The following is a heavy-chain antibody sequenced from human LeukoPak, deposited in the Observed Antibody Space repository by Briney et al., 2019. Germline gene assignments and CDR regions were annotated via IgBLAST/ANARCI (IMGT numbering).Heavy chain of an antibody. CDR3: ARESGKFDY. J-gene: IGHJ4*02. CDR2: ISGDGVST. V-gene: IGHV3-43*02. CDR1: GLPIADFA. Sequence: GGSLRLSCVASGLPIADFAMHWVRKAPGKGLEWVSLISGDGVSTFYADSVKGRFSISRDNSKNSLSLEMNSLRTEDTAMYYCARESGKFDYWGQGTLVAVSS.